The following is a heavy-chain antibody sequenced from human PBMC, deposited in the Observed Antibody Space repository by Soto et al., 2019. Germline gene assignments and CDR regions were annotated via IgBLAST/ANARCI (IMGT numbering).Heavy chain of an antibody. CDR3: ARGGPMYQVLLYGVRANKWFDR. Sequence: QVQLVESGGGVVQPGRSLRLSCAASGFTFSSYAMQWVRQAPGKGLEWVAVISYDGSNKYYEDSVKGRFTISRDNSKNTLYLQMNSLRAEDTAVYYCARGGPMYQVLLYGVRANKWFDRWGQGTVVTVSS. D-gene: IGHD2-2*02. V-gene: IGHV3-30-3*01. J-gene: IGHJ5*02. CDR1: GFTFSSYA. CDR2: ISYDGSNK.